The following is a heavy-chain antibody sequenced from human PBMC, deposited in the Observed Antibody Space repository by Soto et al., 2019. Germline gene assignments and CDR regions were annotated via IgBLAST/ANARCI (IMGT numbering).Heavy chain of an antibody. CDR3: VKGGWLDF. CDR1: GGNCNTLG. Sequence: SMRLCYAAAGGNCNTLGGRWVRQAPGRGLEWVSFISDDSSRTYYADAVKGRFTISRDNSKYTLYLQMNSLTAEDTAVYACVKGGWLDFWGQGTLVTVSS. J-gene: IGHJ5*01. CDR2: ISDDSSRT. V-gene: IGHV3-23*01. D-gene: IGHD3-16*01.